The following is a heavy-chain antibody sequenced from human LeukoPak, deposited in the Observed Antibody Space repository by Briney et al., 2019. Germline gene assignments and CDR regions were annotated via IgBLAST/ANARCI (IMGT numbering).Heavy chain of an antibody. Sequence: SETLSLTCTLSGDSISSYYWSWIRHPPGKGLDWIGYIYYSGSNNYNPSLRSRVTMSVETYKHQCSLKLSSMTAADTDVYYCARIHSSSWFGDFDYWGQGTLVTVSS. V-gene: IGHV4-59*01. CDR1: GDSISSYY. CDR2: IYYSGSN. J-gene: IGHJ4*02. D-gene: IGHD6-13*01. CDR3: ARIHSSSWFGDFDY.